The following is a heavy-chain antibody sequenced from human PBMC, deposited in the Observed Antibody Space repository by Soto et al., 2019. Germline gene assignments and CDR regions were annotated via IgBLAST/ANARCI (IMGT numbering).Heavy chain of an antibody. CDR1: GGSISSSSYY. Sequence: QLQLQESGPGLVKPSETLSLTCTVSGGSISSSSYYWGWIRQPPGKGLEWIGSIYYSGSTYYNPYLKSRVTISVDTSKNQFSLKLSSVTAADTAVYYCARGLDRYYDSSGYAPDYWGQGTLVTVSS. CDR3: ARGLDRYYDSSGYAPDY. D-gene: IGHD3-22*01. J-gene: IGHJ4*02. CDR2: IYYSGST. V-gene: IGHV4-39*01.